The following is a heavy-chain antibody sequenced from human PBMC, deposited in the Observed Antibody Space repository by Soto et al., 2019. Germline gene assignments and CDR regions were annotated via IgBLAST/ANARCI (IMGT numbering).Heavy chain of an antibody. CDR1: GGTFSSYA. Sequence: ASVKVSCKASGGTFSSYAISWVRQAPGQGLEWMGGIIPICGTANYAQKFQGRVTITADESTSTAYMELSSLRSEDTAVYYCARDFTSKGAWFDPWGQGTLVTVSS. J-gene: IGHJ5*02. CDR3: ARDFTSKGAWFDP. V-gene: IGHV1-69*13. D-gene: IGHD4-4*01. CDR2: IIPICGTA.